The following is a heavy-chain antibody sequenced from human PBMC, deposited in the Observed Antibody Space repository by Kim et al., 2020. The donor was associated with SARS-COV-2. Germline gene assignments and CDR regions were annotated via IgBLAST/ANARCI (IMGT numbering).Heavy chain of an antibody. Sequence: GGSLRLSCAASGFTFSSYSMNWVRQAPGKGLEWVSSISSSSSYIYYADSVKGRFTISRDNPKNSLYLQMNSLRAEDTAVYYCARVSGYSNTPGGYWGQGTLVTVSS. D-gene: IGHD6-13*01. J-gene: IGHJ4*02. CDR1: GFTFSSYS. CDR3: ARVSGYSNTPGGY. CDR2: ISSSSSYI. V-gene: IGHV3-21*01.